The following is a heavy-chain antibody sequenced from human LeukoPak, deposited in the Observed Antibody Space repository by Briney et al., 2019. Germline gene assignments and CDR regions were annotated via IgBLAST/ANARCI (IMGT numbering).Heavy chain of an antibody. D-gene: IGHD3-10*01. J-gene: IGHJ4*02. CDR1: GFTFTSYW. CDR3: ARAGSGRGYDY. V-gene: IGHV3-7*01. Sequence: GGSLRLSCAASGFTFTSYWMGWVRQAPGKGLDWVANIRQDGSEKYYVDSVKGRFTVSRDNAKNSLYLQMNSLRAEDTAVYYCARAGSGRGYDYWGQGTLVTVSS. CDR2: IRQDGSEK.